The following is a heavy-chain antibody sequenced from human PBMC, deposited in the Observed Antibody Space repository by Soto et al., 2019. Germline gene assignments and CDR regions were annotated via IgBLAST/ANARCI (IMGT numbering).Heavy chain of an antibody. CDR2: IYYSGST. Sequence: SETLSLTCTVSGGSISSSSYYWGWIRQPPGKGLEWIGSIYYSGSTYYNPSLKSRVTISVDTSKNQFSLKLSSVTAADTAVYYCASGFGGTGELTYYYYGMDVWGQGTTVTVSS. D-gene: IGHD3-16*01. J-gene: IGHJ6*02. CDR3: ASGFGGTGELTYYYYGMDV. V-gene: IGHV4-39*01. CDR1: GGSISSSSYY.